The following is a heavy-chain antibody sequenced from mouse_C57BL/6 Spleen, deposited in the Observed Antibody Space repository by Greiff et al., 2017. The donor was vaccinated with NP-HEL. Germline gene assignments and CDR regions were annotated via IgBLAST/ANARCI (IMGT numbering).Heavy chain of an antibody. V-gene: IGHV1-81*01. CDR3: ARPITTVVATNWYFDV. Sequence: QVQLQQPGAELARPGASVKLSCKASGYTFTSYGISWVKQRTGQGLEWIGEIYPRSGNTYYNEKFKGKATLTADKSSSTAYMELRSLTSEDSAVYFCARPITTVVATNWYFDVWGTGTTVTVSS. J-gene: IGHJ1*03. D-gene: IGHD1-1*01. CDR2: IYPRSGNT. CDR1: GYTFTSYG.